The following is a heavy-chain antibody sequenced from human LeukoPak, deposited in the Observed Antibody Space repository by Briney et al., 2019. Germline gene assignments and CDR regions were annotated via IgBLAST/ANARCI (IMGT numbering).Heavy chain of an antibody. D-gene: IGHD1-26*01. Sequence: PGGSLRLSCAASGFTFSNYWMHWVRQAPGKGLVWVSRINSDARSTSYADSVKGRFTISRDNAKNTLYLQMNSLRAEDTAVYYCVRSASGNYGLFDYWGQGTLVTVSS. CDR2: INSDARST. CDR1: GFTFSNYW. J-gene: IGHJ4*02. V-gene: IGHV3-74*01. CDR3: VRSASGNYGLFDY.